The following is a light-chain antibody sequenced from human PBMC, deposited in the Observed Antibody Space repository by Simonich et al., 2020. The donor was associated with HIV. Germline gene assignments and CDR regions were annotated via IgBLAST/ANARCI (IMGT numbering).Light chain of an antibody. CDR1: QSVSSSY. V-gene: IGKV3-11*01. CDR2: DAS. CDR3: QQRSNWPLT. Sequence: EIVLTHSPGTLSLSPGERATLSCRASQSVSSSYLAWYQQKPGQAPRLLIYDASNRATGIPARFSGSGSGTDFTLTISSLEPEDFAVYYCQQRSNWPLTFGGGTKVEIK. J-gene: IGKJ4*01.